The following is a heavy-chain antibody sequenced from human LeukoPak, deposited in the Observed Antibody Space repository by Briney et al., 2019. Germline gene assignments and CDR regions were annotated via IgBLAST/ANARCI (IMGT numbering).Heavy chain of an antibody. V-gene: IGHV4-39*01. CDR1: GDSIRSSDYY. D-gene: IGHD5-18*01. Sequence: SETLSLTCTVSGDSIRSSDYYWGWIRQPPGKGLEWIANIYYSGTTSYNPSLKSRVTISVDTSKNQFSLSLRSVTAADTAVYFCARHRRGYSYGTLYYFDYWGQGTLVTVSS. CDR2: IYYSGTT. CDR3: ARHRRGYSYGTLYYFDY. J-gene: IGHJ4*02.